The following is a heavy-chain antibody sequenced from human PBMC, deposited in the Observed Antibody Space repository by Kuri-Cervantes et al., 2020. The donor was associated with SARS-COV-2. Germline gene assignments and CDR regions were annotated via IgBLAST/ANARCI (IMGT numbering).Heavy chain of an antibody. CDR3: ARGGGGSYCDFDY. J-gene: IGHJ4*02. Sequence: SETLSLTCAVSGYSISSGYYWGWIRQPPGKGLEWIGSIYHSGSTNYNPSLKSRVTISVDTSKNQFSLKLSSVTAADTAVYYCARGGGGSYCDFDYWGQGTLVTVSS. V-gene: IGHV4-38-2*01. CDR1: GYSISSGYY. CDR2: IYHSGST. D-gene: IGHD1-26*01.